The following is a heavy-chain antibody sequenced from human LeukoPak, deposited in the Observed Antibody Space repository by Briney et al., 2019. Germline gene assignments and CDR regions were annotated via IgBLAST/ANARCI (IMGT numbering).Heavy chain of an antibody. CDR3: ARDQEGFDY. CDR1: GYTFTSNY. Sequence: GASVKVSCKASGYTFTSNYIHWVRQAPGQGLEWMGMIYPRDGSTSYAQKCQGRVTVTRDTSTSTVHMELSGLRSEDTAVYYCARDQEGFDYWGQGTLVTVSS. J-gene: IGHJ4*02. CDR2: IYPRDGST. V-gene: IGHV1-46*01.